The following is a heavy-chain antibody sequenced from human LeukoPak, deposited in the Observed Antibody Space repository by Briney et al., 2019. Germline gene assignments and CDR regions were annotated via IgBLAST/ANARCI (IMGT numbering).Heavy chain of an antibody. J-gene: IGHJ4*02. Sequence: GASVKVSCKASRYTFTGYYMHWVRQAPGQGLEWMGRINPNSGGTNYAQKFQGRVTMTRDTSISTAYMELSRLRSDDTAVSYCARARMSRDGYNWDYWGQGTLVTVSS. V-gene: IGHV1-2*06. CDR1: RYTFTGYY. D-gene: IGHD5-24*01. CDR2: INPNSGGT. CDR3: ARARMSRDGYNWDY.